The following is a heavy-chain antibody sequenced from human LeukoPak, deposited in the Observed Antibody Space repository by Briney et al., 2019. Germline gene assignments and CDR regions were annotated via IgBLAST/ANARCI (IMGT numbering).Heavy chain of an antibody. CDR2: ISGSGGST. V-gene: IGHV3-23*01. J-gene: IGHJ4*02. D-gene: IGHD3-22*01. CDR3: AKDRAQKYYYDSSGYDNDY. Sequence: PGGSLRLSCAASGFTISSYGMSWVRQAPGKGLEWVSAISGSGGSTYYADSVKGRFTISRDNSKNTLYLHMNTLRSEDTAVYYCAKDRAQKYYYDSSGYDNDYWGQGTLVTVSS. CDR1: GFTISSYG.